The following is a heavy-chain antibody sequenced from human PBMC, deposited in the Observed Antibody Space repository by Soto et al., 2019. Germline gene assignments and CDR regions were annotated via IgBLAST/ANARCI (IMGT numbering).Heavy chain of an antibody. CDR1: GYTFTSYD. J-gene: IGHJ4*02. V-gene: IGHV1-8*01. CDR3: ARVGYYYDSSGYYLSFDY. D-gene: IGHD3-22*01. CDR2: MNPNSGNT. Sequence: GASVKVSCKASGYTFTSYDINWVRQATGQGLEWMGWMNPNSGNTGYAQKFQGRVTMTRNTSISTAYMELSSLRSEDTAVYYCARVGYYYDSSGYYLSFDYWGQATLVTVSS.